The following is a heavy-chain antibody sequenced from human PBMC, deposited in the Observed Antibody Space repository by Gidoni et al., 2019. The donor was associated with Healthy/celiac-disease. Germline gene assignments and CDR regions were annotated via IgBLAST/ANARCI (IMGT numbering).Heavy chain of an antibody. CDR2: INHSGST. CDR3: ARWVATIRSFDY. D-gene: IGHD5-12*01. Sequence: QVQLQQWGAGLLKPSETLSLTCAVYGGSFSGYYWSWIRQPPGKGLEWIGEINHSGSTNYNPSLKSRVTISVDTSKNQFSLKLSSVTAADTAVYYCARWVATIRSFDYWGQGTLVTVSS. J-gene: IGHJ4*02. V-gene: IGHV4-34*01. CDR1: GGSFSGYY.